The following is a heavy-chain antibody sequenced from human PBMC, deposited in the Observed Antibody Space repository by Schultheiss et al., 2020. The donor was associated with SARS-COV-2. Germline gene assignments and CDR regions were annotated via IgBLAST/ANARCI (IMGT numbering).Heavy chain of an antibody. CDR1: GFTFSSYA. CDR2: ISWNSGSI. CDR3: ARVSSAGHYWHFDY. Sequence: GGSLRLSCAASGFTFSSYAMHWVRQAPGKGLEWVSGISWNSGSIGYADSVKGRFTISRDNSKNTLYLQMGSLRAEDMAVYYCARVSSAGHYWHFDYWGQGTLVTVSS. J-gene: IGHJ4*02. V-gene: IGHV3-64*02. D-gene: IGHD6-19*01.